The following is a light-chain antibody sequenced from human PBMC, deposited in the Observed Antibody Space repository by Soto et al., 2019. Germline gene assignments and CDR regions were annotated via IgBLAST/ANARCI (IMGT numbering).Light chain of an antibody. CDR1: SSDVGAYDY. Sequence: QSALTQPASVSGSPGQSIAISCTGTSSDVGAYDYVSWYQQHPGKAPKLMIYDVSNRPSGVSNRFSGSTSGNTASQTISGLQAEDEADYYCSSYTSSDTYVFGTGTKLTVL. CDR2: DVS. V-gene: IGLV2-14*01. CDR3: SSYTSSDTYV. J-gene: IGLJ1*01.